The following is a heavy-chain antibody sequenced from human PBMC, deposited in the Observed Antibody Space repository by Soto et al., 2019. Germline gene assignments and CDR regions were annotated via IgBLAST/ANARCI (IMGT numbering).Heavy chain of an antibody. V-gene: IGHV4-34*01. Sequence: ASETLSLTCAVYGGSFSGYYWSWIRQPPGKGLEWIGEINHSGSTNYNPSLKSRVTISVDTSKSQFSLKLGSVTAADTAVYYCAGILGYCSSTSCSARNWFDPWGQGTLVTVSS. J-gene: IGHJ5*02. D-gene: IGHD2-2*01. CDR2: INHSGST. CDR1: GGSFSGYY. CDR3: AGILGYCSSTSCSARNWFDP.